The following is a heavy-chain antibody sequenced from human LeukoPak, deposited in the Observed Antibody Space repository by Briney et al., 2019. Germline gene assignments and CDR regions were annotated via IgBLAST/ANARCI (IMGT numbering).Heavy chain of an antibody. D-gene: IGHD2-2*01. CDR1: GFTFSSYA. CDR2: ISGSGGST. V-gene: IGHV3-23*01. Sequence: PGGSLRLSCAASGFTFSSYAMSWVRQAPGKGVEWVSAISGSGGSTYYADSVKGRFTISRDNSKNTLYLQMNSLRAEDTAVYYCAKDGGYCSSTSCYFDYWGQGTLVTVSS. J-gene: IGHJ4*02. CDR3: AKDGGYCSSTSCYFDY.